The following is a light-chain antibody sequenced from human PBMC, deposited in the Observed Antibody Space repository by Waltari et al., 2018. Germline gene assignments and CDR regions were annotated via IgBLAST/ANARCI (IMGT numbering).Light chain of an antibody. CDR2: GNS. J-gene: IGLJ1*01. CDR3: QSYDSSLSGSRV. Sequence: QSVLTQPPSVSGAPGQRVTISCTGSSSHIGEGYDVPWYQQLPGTAPKRLIYGNSNRPSGVPDRFSGSKSGTSASLAITGLQAEDEADYYCQSYDSSLSGSRVFGTGTKVTVL. CDR1: SSHIGEGYD. V-gene: IGLV1-40*01.